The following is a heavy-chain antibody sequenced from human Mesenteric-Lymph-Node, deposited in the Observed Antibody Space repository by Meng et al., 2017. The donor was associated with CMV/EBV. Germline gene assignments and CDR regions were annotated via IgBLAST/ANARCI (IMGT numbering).Heavy chain of an antibody. CDR2: INHSGST. Sequence: VYGWFFSGYYWSWIRQPPGKGLEWIGEINHSGSTNYNPSLKSRVTISVDTSKNQFSLKLSSVTAADTAVYYCARSVVVTAIIWYFDLWGRGTLVTVSS. CDR3: ARSVVVTAIIWYFDL. D-gene: IGHD2-21*02. J-gene: IGHJ2*01. CDR1: GWFFSGYY. V-gene: IGHV4-34*01.